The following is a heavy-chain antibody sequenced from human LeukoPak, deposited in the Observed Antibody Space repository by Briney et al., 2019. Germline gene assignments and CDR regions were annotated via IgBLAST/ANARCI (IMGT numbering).Heavy chain of an antibody. CDR2: IFGSGGSA. CDR1: GFTFGSYA. CDR3: AKTTTGYSSGRYPAWPIVY. D-gene: IGHD2-15*01. Sequence: GGSLRLSCAASGFTFGSYAMYWVRQAPGKGLEWVSGIFGSGGSAHYADSVEGRFTISRDNSKNTVYLQMDSLRVEDTAIYYCAKTTTGYSSGRYPAWPIVYWGQGTLVTVSS. J-gene: IGHJ4*02. V-gene: IGHV3-23*01.